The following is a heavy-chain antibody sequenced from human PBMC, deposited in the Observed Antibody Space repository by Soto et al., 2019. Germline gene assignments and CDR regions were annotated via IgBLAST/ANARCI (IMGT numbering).Heavy chain of an antibody. V-gene: IGHV4-34*01. CDR2: INHSGST. CDR3: ATGFLYCSSTSCPNWFDP. D-gene: IGHD2-2*01. CDR1: GGSFSGYY. Sequence: PSDTLSLTCAVYGGSFSGYYWSWIRQPPGKGLEWIGEINHSGSTNYNPSLKSRVTISVDTSKNQFSLKLSSVTAADTAVYYCATGFLYCSSTSCPNWFDPWGQGTLVTVSS. J-gene: IGHJ5*02.